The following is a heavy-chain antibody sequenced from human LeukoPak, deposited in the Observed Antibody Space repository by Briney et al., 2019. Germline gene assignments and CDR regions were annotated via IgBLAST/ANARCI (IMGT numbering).Heavy chain of an antibody. CDR3: ASGFIAVAGTRVDY. Sequence: PGRSLRLSCAASGFTFSSYAMHWVRQAPGKGLEWVAVISYDGSNKYYADSVKGRFTISRDNSKNTLYLQMNSLRAEDTAVYYCASGFIAVAGTRVDYWGQGTLVTVSS. D-gene: IGHD6-19*01. CDR1: GFTFSSYA. J-gene: IGHJ4*02. V-gene: IGHV3-30*04. CDR2: ISYDGSNK.